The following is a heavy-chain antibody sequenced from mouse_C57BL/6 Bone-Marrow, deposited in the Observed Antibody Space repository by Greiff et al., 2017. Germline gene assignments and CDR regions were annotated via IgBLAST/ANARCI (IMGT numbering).Heavy chain of an antibody. V-gene: IGHV1-61*01. J-gene: IGHJ4*01. Sequence: QVQLQQPGAELVRPGSSVKLSCKASGYTFTSYWLDWVKQRPGQGLEWIGNIYPSDSETHYNQQFKDKATLTVDKSSSTAYMQLSSLTSEDSAVYYCARRGDGYYVGYYAMDYWGKGTSVTVSS. D-gene: IGHD2-3*01. CDR3: ARRGDGYYVGYYAMDY. CDR2: IYPSDSET. CDR1: GYTFTSYW.